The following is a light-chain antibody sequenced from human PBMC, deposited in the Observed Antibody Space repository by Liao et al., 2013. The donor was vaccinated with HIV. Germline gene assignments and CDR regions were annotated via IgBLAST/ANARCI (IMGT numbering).Light chain of an antibody. CDR3: QAWDGSTPSVV. Sequence: SYELTQPPSMSVSPGQTASITCSGDKLGDKYACWYQQKPGQSPVLVIYQDTKRPSGIPERFSGSNSGNTATLTISGTQAMDEADYYCQAWDGSTPSVVFGGRDQPDRP. CDR2: QDT. V-gene: IGLV3-1*01. J-gene: IGLJ2*01. CDR1: KLGDKY.